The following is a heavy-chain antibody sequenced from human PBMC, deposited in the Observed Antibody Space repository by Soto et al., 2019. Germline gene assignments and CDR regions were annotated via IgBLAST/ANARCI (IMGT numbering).Heavy chain of an antibody. CDR3: RYSGSYYSYYFDY. CDR2: IYHSGST. V-gene: IGHV4-4*02. Sequence: KVSETLSLTCAVSGGSISSSNWWSWVRQPPGKGLEWIGEIYHSGSTNYNPSLKSRVTISVDKSKNQFSLKLSSVTAADTAVYYCRYSGSYYSYYFDYWGQGTLVTVSS. J-gene: IGHJ4*02. CDR1: GGSISSSNW. D-gene: IGHD1-26*01.